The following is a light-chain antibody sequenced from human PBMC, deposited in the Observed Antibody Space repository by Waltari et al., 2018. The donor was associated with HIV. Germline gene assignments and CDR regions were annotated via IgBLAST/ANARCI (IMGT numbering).Light chain of an antibody. V-gene: IGLV2-14*03. CDR1: SDDVGYYNH. J-gene: IGLJ3*02. CDR2: HVT. Sequence: QSALTQPASVSGSPGQSIVISCTGTSDDVGYYNHVSWYHQHPGKVPKLVIYHVTSLPSGVSNRFSGSNAGNTASLTISGLRADDEADYYCSSYVGSSTSWLFGGGTKLTV. CDR3: SSYVGSSTSWL.